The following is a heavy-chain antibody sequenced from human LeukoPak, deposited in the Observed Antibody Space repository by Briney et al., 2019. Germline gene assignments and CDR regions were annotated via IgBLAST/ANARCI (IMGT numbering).Heavy chain of an antibody. CDR2: INHSGST. CDR1: GGSFSSYY. Sequence: PSETLSLTCAVYGGSFSSYYWSWIRQPPGKGLEWIGEINHSGSTNYNPSLKSRVTLSVDRSKNQFSLKLSSVTAADTAVYYCARAMPTRRTYDYWGQGTLVTVSS. D-gene: IGHD2-2*01. J-gene: IGHJ4*02. CDR3: ARAMPTRRTYDY. V-gene: IGHV4-34*01.